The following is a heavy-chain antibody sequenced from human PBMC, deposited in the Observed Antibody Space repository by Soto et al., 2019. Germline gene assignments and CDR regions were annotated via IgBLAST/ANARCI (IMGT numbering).Heavy chain of an antibody. D-gene: IGHD1-1*01. CDR1: GFTFSSYA. V-gene: IGHV3-30-3*01. CDR3: ARERDGYSWNDY. Sequence: QVQLVESGGGVVQPGRSLRLSCAASGFTFSSYAMHGVRQAPGKGLEWVAVISYDGSNKYYADYVKGQFTISRDNCKNTLYVQMNSMRAEDTAVYYCARERDGYSWNDYWGQGTLVTVSS. J-gene: IGHJ4*02. CDR2: ISYDGSNK.